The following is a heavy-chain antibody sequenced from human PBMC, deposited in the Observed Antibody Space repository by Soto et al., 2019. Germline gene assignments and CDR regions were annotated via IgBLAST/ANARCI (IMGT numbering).Heavy chain of an antibody. V-gene: IGHV4-31*02. CDR2: TDYSGST. CDR3: ARAIAVTTPWFDP. D-gene: IGHD4-17*01. CDR1: GGSMRSGDYS. Sequence: SGTLSLTCAVSGGSMRSGDYSWSCIRQQQGKDLEWSGFTDYSGSTYYHPSLRSRVTISVDTSKNQFSLSLNSVTAADSAVYYCARAIAVTTPWFDPWGQGTLVTVPQ. J-gene: IGHJ5*02.